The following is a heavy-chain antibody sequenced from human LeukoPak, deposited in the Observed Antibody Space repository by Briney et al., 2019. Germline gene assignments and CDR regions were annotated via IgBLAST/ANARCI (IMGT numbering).Heavy chain of an antibody. CDR3: AREIFGVVINAFDI. Sequence: ASVKVSCKASGGTFSSYAISWVRQAPGQGLEWIGGTIPIFGTANYAQKFQGRVTITADESTSTAYMELSSLRSEDTAVYYCAREIFGVVINAFDIWGQGTMVTVSS. V-gene: IGHV1-69*13. J-gene: IGHJ3*02. D-gene: IGHD3-3*01. CDR1: GGTFSSYA. CDR2: TIPIFGTA.